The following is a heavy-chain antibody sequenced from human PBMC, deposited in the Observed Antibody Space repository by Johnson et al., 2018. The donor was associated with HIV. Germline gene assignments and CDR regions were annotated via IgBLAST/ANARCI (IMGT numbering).Heavy chain of an antibody. D-gene: IGHD4-17*01. V-gene: IGHV3-NL1*01. CDR2: IYSGGST. CDR3: AKGNGDRSAFDI. Sequence: VQVVESGGGVVQPGGSLRLSCAASGFTFSSYGMHWVRQAPGKGPEWVSVIYSGGSTYYADSVKGRFTISRDNAKNSLYLQMNSLRAEDTAVYYCAKGNGDRSAFDIWGQGTMVTVSS. CDR1: GFTFSSYG. J-gene: IGHJ3*02.